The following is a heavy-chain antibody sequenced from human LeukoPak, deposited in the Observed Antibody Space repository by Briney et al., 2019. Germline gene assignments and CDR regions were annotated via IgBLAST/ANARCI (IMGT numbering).Heavy chain of an antibody. CDR1: TFTLNNYW. V-gene: IGHV3-7*05. CDR2: IKQDGSEK. Sequence: GGSLRLSCTASTFTLNNYWMSWVRQAPGQGLEWVANIKQDGSEKYYVDSVKGRFTISRDNAKNSLYLQMNSLRAEDTAVYYCASRAGYTGSWSAFDYWGQGTPVTVSS. J-gene: IGHJ4*02. D-gene: IGHD6-13*01. CDR3: ASRAGYTGSWSAFDY.